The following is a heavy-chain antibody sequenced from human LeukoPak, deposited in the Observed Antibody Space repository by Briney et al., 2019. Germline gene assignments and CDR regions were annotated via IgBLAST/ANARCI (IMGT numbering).Heavy chain of an antibody. CDR2: IYYSGST. Sequence: SETLSLTCTVSGGSVSSGSYYWSWIRQPPGTGLEWIGYIYYSGSTNYNPSLKSRVTISVDTSKNQFSLNLSSVTAADTAVYYCARGLNSAWYVDYWGQGTLVTVSS. CDR3: ARGLNSAWYVDY. CDR1: GGSVSSGSYY. J-gene: IGHJ4*02. V-gene: IGHV4-61*01. D-gene: IGHD1-26*01.